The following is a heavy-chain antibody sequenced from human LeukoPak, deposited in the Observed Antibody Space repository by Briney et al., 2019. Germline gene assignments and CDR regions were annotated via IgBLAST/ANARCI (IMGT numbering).Heavy chain of an antibody. Sequence: MRGESLKISCKGSGYSFTSYWIGWVRQMPGKGLEWMGIIYPGDSDTRYSPSFQGQVTILADKSISTAYLQWSSLKASDTAVYYCARLRDFWSGYDAFDIWGQGTMVTVSS. CDR2: IYPGDSDT. V-gene: IGHV5-51*01. J-gene: IGHJ3*02. D-gene: IGHD3-3*01. CDR1: GYSFTSYW. CDR3: ARLRDFWSGYDAFDI.